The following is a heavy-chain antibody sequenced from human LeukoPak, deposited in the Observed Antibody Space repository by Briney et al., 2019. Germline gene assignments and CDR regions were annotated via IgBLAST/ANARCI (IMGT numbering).Heavy chain of an antibody. CDR3: AGCRWNYHYFEH. D-gene: IGHD1-7*01. CDR2: IYSGGST. J-gene: IGHJ4*02. Sequence: GGSLRLSCAASGFTVSGNYMTWVRQAPGRGLECVSDIYSGGSTYYADSVEGRFTISRDNSKNTLYLHMNSLRAEDTAVYYCAGCRWNYHYFEHWGQGTLVTVSS. V-gene: IGHV3-66*01. CDR1: GFTVSGNY.